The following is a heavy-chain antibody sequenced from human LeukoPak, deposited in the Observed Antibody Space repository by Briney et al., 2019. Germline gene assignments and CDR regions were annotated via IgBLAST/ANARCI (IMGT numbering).Heavy chain of an antibody. V-gene: IGHV4-39*01. D-gene: IGHD2-15*01. Sequence: SETLSLTCTVSGGSISSSSYYWGWIRQPPGKGLEWIGSIYYSGSTCYNPSLKSRVTISVDTSKNQFSLKLSSVTAADTAVYYCARRDWIVVVVAATGDAFDIWGQGTMVTVSS. CDR3: ARRDWIVVVVAATGDAFDI. J-gene: IGHJ3*02. CDR1: GGSISSSSYY. CDR2: IYYSGST.